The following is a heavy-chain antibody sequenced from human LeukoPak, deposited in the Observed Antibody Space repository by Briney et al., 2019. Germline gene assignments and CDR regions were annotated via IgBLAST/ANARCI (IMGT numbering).Heavy chain of an antibody. CDR2: IRSKANSYAT. CDR1: GVTCSGSA. V-gene: IGHV3-73*01. Sequence: GVSLKRSCAGSGVTCSGSASRWVRQASEKRMEWVGRIRSKANSYATAYAASVKGRFTISRDDSKNTAYLQMNSLKTEDTAVYYCTRASGSYYTLDYWGQGTLVTVSS. J-gene: IGHJ4*02. CDR3: TRASGSYYTLDY. D-gene: IGHD1-26*01.